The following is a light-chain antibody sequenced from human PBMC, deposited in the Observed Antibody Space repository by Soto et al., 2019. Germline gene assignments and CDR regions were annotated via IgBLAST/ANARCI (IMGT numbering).Light chain of an antibody. CDR1: QDISNY. CDR2: GAT. V-gene: IGKV1-27*01. CDR3: QKYNSDPLT. Sequence: DIQMTQSPSSLSASVGDRVTITCRASQDISNYLAWYQQKPGKAPQLLIYGATTLQSGVPSRFSGSGSGTDFTLTIASLQPEDVATYYCQKYNSDPLTFGGGTKVEIK. J-gene: IGKJ4*01.